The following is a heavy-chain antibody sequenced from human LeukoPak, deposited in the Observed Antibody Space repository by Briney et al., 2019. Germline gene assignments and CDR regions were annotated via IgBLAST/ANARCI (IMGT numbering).Heavy chain of an antibody. CDR3: ARAYSSSWYAAY. V-gene: IGHV3-21*01. Sequence: AGGSLRLSCAASGFTFSSYGMNWVRQAPGKGLEWVSSISGSSSDIYYIDSVKGRFTVSRDNAKNSLYLQMSGLRAEDTAVYYCARAYSSSWYAAYWGQGTLVTVSS. CDR2: ISGSSSDI. CDR1: GFTFSSYG. D-gene: IGHD6-13*01. J-gene: IGHJ4*02.